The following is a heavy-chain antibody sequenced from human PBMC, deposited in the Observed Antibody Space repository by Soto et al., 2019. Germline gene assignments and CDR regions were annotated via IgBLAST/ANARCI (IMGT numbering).Heavy chain of an antibody. CDR3: ARLPSRHLVDY. D-gene: IGHD3-3*02. V-gene: IGHV4-39*01. Sequence: SETLFLTCTVSGSSINSSGYYWGWIRQPPGKGLEWIGSMFYGVSTYYNPSLKSRVTVSVDTSKNQFSLNLRSVTAADTAVYYCARLPSRHLVDYWGQGTLVTVSS. CDR1: GSSINSSGYY. J-gene: IGHJ4*02. CDR2: MFYGVST.